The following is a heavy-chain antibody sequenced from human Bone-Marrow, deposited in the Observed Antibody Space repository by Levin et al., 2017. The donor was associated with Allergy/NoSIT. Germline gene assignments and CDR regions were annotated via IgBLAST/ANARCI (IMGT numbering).Heavy chain of an antibody. CDR2: ISGSGETT. D-gene: IGHD6-19*01. J-gene: IGHJ4*02. CDR1: GFTFRSSA. V-gene: IGHV3-23*01. CDR3: ARKGTIAVAGQFDY. Sequence: GASVKVSCVVSGFTFRSSAMSWVRQAPGKGLEWVSTISGSGETTYYADSVQGRFTISRDNSKNTLFMQMKSLRAEDTAVYYCARKGTIAVAGQFDYWGQGILVTVSS.